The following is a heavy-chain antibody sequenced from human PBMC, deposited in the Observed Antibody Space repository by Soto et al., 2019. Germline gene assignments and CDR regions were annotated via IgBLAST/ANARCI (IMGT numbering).Heavy chain of an antibody. Sequence: QVQLQQSGPGLVKPSQTLSLTCAISGDSVSSNSAAWNWIRQSPSRGLEWLGRKYYRSKWYNDYAVSVKRRITTTPDTTKKQFSLQLNSVTPEATAVYYCARVKLYDYVWGSYQMPPYYFASWGQGTLVTVSS. CDR3: ARVKLYDYVWGSYQMPPYYFAS. V-gene: IGHV6-1*01. CDR1: GDSVSSNSAA. J-gene: IGHJ4*02. D-gene: IGHD3-16*01. CDR2: KYYRSKWYN.